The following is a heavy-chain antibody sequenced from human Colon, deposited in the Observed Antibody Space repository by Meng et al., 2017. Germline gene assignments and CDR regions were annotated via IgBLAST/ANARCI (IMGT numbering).Heavy chain of an antibody. CDR2: IFHAGNT. Sequence: VQVRGVGPGLGKPSGALSLTCALSCGSITNDNWWSWVRQPPGKGLEWIGEIFHAGNTNYNPSLKRRVTMSLDKSKNQFSLTLTSVTAADTAVYYCARDFHSTMTVFDSWGQGTLVTVSS. V-gene: IGHV4-4*02. CDR3: ARDFHSTMTVFDS. D-gene: IGHD3-22*01. CDR1: CGSITNDNW. J-gene: IGHJ4*02.